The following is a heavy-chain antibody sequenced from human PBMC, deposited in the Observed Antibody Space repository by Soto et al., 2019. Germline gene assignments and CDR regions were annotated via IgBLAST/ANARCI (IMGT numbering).Heavy chain of an antibody. D-gene: IGHD7-27*01. CDR2: ISGTGGST. J-gene: IGHJ4*02. Sequence: EVQMLESGGDLVQPGGSLRLSCAASGFTFSNYAMSWVRQTPGKGLEWVSTISGTGGSTYYADSVKGRFTISRDNSKNTLYLQMNSLRAGDTAIYYCAKGELLTGVASFDYWGLGTLVTVSS. CDR1: GFTFSNYA. V-gene: IGHV3-23*01. CDR3: AKGELLTGVASFDY.